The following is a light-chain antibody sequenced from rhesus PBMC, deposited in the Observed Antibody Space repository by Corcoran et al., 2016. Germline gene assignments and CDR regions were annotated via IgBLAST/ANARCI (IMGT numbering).Light chain of an antibody. Sequence: DIQMTQSPSSRSASVGDRVTITCRAIQGLRNWLAWYQQKPGKAPKLLIYMKSNLETGVPPRFRGNGSGKDFTLTISSLQPEDIATYFCQQHDNSPYSFGQGTKVEIK. CDR3: QQHDNSPYS. V-gene: IGKV1-69*01. CDR1: QGLRNW. CDR2: MKS. J-gene: IGKJ2*01.